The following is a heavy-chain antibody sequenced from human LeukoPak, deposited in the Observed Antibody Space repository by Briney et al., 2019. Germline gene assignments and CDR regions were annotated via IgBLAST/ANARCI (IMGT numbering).Heavy chain of an antibody. CDR1: GFTFSNYA. CDR2: ISGSGGST. CDR3: AKQRLYSSGSKSSFDY. J-gene: IGHJ4*02. Sequence: GGSLRLSCAASGFTFSNYAMSWVRQAPGEGLEWVSAISGSGGSTYYADSVKGRFTISRDNSKNTLYLQMNSLRAEDTAVYYCAKQRLYSSGSKSSFDYWGQGTLVTVSS. V-gene: IGHV3-23*01. D-gene: IGHD6-19*01.